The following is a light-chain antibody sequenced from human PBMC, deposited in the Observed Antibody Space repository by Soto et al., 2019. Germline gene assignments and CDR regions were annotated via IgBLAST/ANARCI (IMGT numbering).Light chain of an antibody. CDR2: GAS. Sequence: EIVLTQSPGTLSLSPGERATLSCRASQSVSNNYLAWYQQQPGQAPRLLIYGASNRATGLPDRFSGSGSGTDVTPSSSRLEPDDCAGYYGQQDGSSGTVGQGTMVDI. J-gene: IGKJ1*01. V-gene: IGKV3-20*01. CDR1: QSVSNNY. CDR3: QQDGSSGT.